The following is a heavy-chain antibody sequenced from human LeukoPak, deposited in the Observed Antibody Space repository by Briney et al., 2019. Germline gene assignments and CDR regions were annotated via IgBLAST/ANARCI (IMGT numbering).Heavy chain of an antibody. CDR3: ARDRGYDSSGYSDY. D-gene: IGHD3-22*01. V-gene: IGHV1-8*01. CDR1: GYTFTSYD. Sequence: ASVKVSCKVSGYTFTSYDINWVRQATGQGLEWMGWMNPNSGNTGYAQKFQGRVTMTRNTSISTAYMELSSLRSEDTAVYYCARDRGYDSSGYSDYWGQGTLVTVSS. CDR2: MNPNSGNT. J-gene: IGHJ4*02.